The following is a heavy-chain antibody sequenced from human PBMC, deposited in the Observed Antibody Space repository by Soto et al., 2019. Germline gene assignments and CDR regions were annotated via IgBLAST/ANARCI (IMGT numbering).Heavy chain of an antibody. D-gene: IGHD2-8*02. Sequence: GGSLRLSCAASGFTFSSYPMHWVRQAPGKGLEYVSAISSNGGSTYYANSVKGRFTISKDNSRNTLFLEMNSLRDDDMAVYYCTGEVASGYWGQGTLVTVSS. CDR2: ISSNGGST. CDR1: GFTFSSYP. V-gene: IGHV3-64*01. CDR3: TGEVASGY. J-gene: IGHJ4*02.